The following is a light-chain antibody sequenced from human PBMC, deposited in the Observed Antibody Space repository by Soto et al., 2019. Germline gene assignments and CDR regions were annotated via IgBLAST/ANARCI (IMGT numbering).Light chain of an antibody. CDR3: QQYNNWPPT. CDR1: QSVSSN. CDR2: GAS. V-gene: IGKV3-15*01. J-gene: IGKJ1*01. Sequence: EIVMTQSPDTLSVSPGERATLSCRASQSVSSNLAWYQQKPGQAPRLLIYGASTRATGIPARFSGSGSGTDFTLTISSLQSEDFAVYYCQQYNNWPPTFGQGTKLEIK.